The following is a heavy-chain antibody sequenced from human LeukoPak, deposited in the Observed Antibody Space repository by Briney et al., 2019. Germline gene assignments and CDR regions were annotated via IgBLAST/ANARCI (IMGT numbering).Heavy chain of an antibody. D-gene: IGHD5-24*01. V-gene: IGHV3-9*01. J-gene: IGHJ3*02. Sequence: PGRSLRLTCAASGFTFDDYAMHWIRQAPGKGLEWVSGISWNSGSIGYADSVKGRFTISRDNAKNSLYLQMNSLSREDTAIYYCVRRGGSDGWGAFDIWGQGTVVTVSS. CDR3: VRRGGSDGWGAFDI. CDR2: ISWNSGSI. CDR1: GFTFDDYA.